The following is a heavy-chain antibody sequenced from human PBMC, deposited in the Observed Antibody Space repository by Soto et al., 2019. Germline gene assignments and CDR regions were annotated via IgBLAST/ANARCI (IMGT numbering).Heavy chain of an antibody. CDR1: GFTVSSNY. D-gene: IGHD3-22*01. V-gene: IGHV3-53*01. Sequence: GGSLRLSCAASGFTVSSNYTSWVRQAPGKGLEWVSVIYSGGSTYYADSVKGRFTISRDNSKNTLYLQMNSLRAEDTAVYYCARDRRVVITTGYYYYYGMDVWGQGTTVTVSS. CDR2: IYSGGST. CDR3: ARDRRVVITTGYYYYYGMDV. J-gene: IGHJ6*02.